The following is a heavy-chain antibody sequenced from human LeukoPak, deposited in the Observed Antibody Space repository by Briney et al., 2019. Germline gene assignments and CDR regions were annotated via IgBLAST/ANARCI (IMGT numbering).Heavy chain of an antibody. V-gene: IGHV4-59*01. Sequence: SETLSLTCTVSGGSISSYYWSWIRQPPGKGLEWIGYIYYSGSTNYNPSLKSRVTISVDTSKNQFSLKLSSVTAADTAVYYCATSQCGSDCYLAGDYWGQGTLVTVSS. J-gene: IGHJ4*02. CDR1: GGSISSYY. CDR3: ATSQCGSDCYLAGDY. D-gene: IGHD2-21*02. CDR2: IYYSGST.